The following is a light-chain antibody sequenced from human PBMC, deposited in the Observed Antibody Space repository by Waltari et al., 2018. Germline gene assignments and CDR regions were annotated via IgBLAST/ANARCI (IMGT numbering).Light chain of an antibody. CDR2: RNN. Sequence: QSVLTQPPSASGTPGQRVTIPCSGSSSNIGSNSVYWSQQLPGTAPKLLIYRNNQRPSGVPHRFSGSRSGTSASLAISGLRSEDEADYYCAAWDDRLNGPVFGGGTKLTVL. J-gene: IGLJ2*01. V-gene: IGLV1-47*01. CDR3: AAWDDRLNGPV. CDR1: SSNIGSNS.